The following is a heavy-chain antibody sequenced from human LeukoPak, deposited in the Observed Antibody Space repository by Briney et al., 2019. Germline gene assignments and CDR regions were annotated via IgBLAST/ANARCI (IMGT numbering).Heavy chain of an antibody. CDR1: GFTFSNFW. Sequence: GGSLRPSCEASGFTFSNFWMSWVRQAPGKGLEWVANIKQDGSEKFYVDSVKGRFTISRDNAKNSLYLQMNSLRAEDTAAYYCARSRNFCSGGSCSLPRTFDIWGQGTMVTVSS. V-gene: IGHV3-7*04. J-gene: IGHJ3*02. CDR2: IKQDGSEK. CDR3: ARSRNFCSGGSCSLPRTFDI. D-gene: IGHD2-15*01.